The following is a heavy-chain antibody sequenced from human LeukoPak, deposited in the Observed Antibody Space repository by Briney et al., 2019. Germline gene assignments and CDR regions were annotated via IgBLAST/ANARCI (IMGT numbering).Heavy chain of an antibody. CDR1: GYTLTGYY. CDR2: INPNSGGT. V-gene: IGHV1-2*02. CDR3: AREPSYGWSLGY. D-gene: IGHD6-19*01. Sequence: ASVKVSCKASGYTLTGYYMHWVRQAPGQGLEWMGWINPNSGGTNYARNFQGRVIMTRDTSISTAYMELSRLISDDTAVYYCAREPSYGWSLGYWGQGTLVTVSS. J-gene: IGHJ4*02.